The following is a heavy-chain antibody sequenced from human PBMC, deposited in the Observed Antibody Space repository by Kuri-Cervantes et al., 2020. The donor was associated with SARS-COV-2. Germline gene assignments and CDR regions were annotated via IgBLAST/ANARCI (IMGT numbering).Heavy chain of an antibody. D-gene: IGHD3-3*01. CDR3: AREAARRFLEWPQLYNWFDP. V-gene: IGHV4-34*01. CDR2: INHSGST. Sequence: ESLKISCAVYGGSFSGYYWSWIRQPPGKGLEWIGEINHSGSTNYNPSLKSRVTISVDTSKNQFSLKLSSVTAADTAVYYCAREAARRFLEWPQLYNWFDPWGQGNLVNGSS. J-gene: IGHJ5*02. CDR1: GGSFSGYY.